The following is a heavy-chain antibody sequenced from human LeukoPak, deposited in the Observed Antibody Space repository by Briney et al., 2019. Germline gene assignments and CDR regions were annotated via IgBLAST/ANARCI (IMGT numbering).Heavy chain of an antibody. D-gene: IGHD5-12*01. Sequence: GGSLRLSCAASGFNFGSNWMSWVRQAPGKGLEWVANIKQDGSEKYYVDSVKGRFTISRDNAKNSLYPQMNSLRAEDTAVYYCAKEGGYDFPSYFDYWGQGTLVTVSS. V-gene: IGHV3-7*01. CDR1: GFNFGSNW. CDR2: IKQDGSEK. J-gene: IGHJ4*02. CDR3: AKEGGYDFPSYFDY.